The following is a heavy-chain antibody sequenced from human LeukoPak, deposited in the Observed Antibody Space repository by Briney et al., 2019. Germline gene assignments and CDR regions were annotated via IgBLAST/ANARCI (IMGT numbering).Heavy chain of an antibody. CDR3: ARDQSRRWELRGGGYFDY. J-gene: IGHJ4*02. CDR2: ISAYNGNT. D-gene: IGHD1-26*01. CDR1: GYTFTSYG. V-gene: IGHV1-18*01. Sequence: ASVKVSCKASGYTFTSYGISWVRQAPGQGLEWMGWISAYNGNTNYAQKLQGRVTMTTDTSTSTAYMELRSLRSDDTAVYYCARDQSRRWELRGGGYFDYWGQGTLVTVSS.